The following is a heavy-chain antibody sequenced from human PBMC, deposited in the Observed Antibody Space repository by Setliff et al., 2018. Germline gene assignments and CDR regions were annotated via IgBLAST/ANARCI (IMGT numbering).Heavy chain of an antibody. Sequence: GGSLRLSCAVSGFTFSSYEMNWVRQAPGKGLEWVSYISSSGSTIYYADSVKGRFTISRDNAKNSLYLQMNSLRAEDTAVYYCARDPVPPWLPLDYYDPSAQGPFAIWGQGTMVTVSS. J-gene: IGHJ3*02. D-gene: IGHD3-22*01. CDR1: GFTFSSYE. CDR2: ISSSGSTI. CDR3: ARDPVPPWLPLDYYDPSAQGPFAI. V-gene: IGHV3-48*03.